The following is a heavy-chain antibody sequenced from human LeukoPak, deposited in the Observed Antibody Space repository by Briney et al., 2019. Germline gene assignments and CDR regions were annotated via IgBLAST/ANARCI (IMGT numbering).Heavy chain of an antibody. CDR1: GGSISSSSYY. V-gene: IGHV4-39*01. CDR3: ARREGLLFDY. Sequence: SETLSLTCTVSGGSISSSSYYWGWIRQPPGKGLEWIGSIYYSGSTYYNLSLKSRVTISVDTSKNQFSLKLSSVTAADTAVYYCARREGLLFDYWGQGTLVTVSS. J-gene: IGHJ4*02. CDR2: IYYSGST. D-gene: IGHD2-21*02.